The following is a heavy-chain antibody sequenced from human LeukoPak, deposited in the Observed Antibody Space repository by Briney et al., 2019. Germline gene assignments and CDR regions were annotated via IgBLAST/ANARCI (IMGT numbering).Heavy chain of an antibody. CDR3: ATGEVIAVAGTGFDY. V-gene: IGHV1-8*01. J-gene: IGHJ4*02. D-gene: IGHD6-19*01. CDR1: GYTFTSYD. Sequence: SVKVSCKASGYTFTSYDINWVRQATGQGLEWMGWMNPNSGNTGYAQKFQGRVTMTRNTSISTAYMELSSLRSEDTAVYYCATGEVIAVAGTGFDYWGQGTLVTVSS. CDR2: MNPNSGNT.